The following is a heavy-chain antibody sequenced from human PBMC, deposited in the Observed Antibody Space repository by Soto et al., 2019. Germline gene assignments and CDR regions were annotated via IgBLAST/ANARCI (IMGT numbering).Heavy chain of an antibody. CDR1: YSSMIPYY. J-gene: IGHJ4*02. CDR3: AREKDLILGGYAFGY. CDR2: LLYRGTA. D-gene: IGHD1-26*01. V-gene: IGHV4-59*01. Sequence: SETLSLTCSLSYSSMIPYYWTWFRQAPGKGLEWIGHLLYRGTATYNPALKGRVTISLDTSKKQVSLKLSSVIAADTAVYYCAREKDLILGGYAFGYWGPGTLVTVSS.